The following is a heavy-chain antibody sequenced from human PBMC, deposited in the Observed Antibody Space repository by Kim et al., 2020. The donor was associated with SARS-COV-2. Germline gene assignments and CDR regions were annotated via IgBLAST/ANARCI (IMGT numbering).Heavy chain of an antibody. CDR3: AREVNLRSSSWYVY. D-gene: IGHD6-13*01. Sequence: AKKFQGRVTMTRDTSTSTVYMELSSLRSEDTAVYYCAREVNLRSSSWYVYWGQGTLVTVSS. J-gene: IGHJ4*02. V-gene: IGHV1-46*01.